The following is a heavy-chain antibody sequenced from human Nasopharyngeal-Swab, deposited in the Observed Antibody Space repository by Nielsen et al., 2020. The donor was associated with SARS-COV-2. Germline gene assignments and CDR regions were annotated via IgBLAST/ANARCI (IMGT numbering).Heavy chain of an antibody. Sequence: SETLSLTCPVSGVTMAGPSWTWIRQPPGGRMDWVGYIDYIGTTYNPSLEGRVTISVDTSKSHVFLCLTSVAASDTATYFGARAMGARRVRWYFDLWGRGTFVTVSS. J-gene: IGHJ2*01. CDR2: IDYIGT. CDR1: GVTMAGPS. CDR3: ARAMGARRVRWYFDL. V-gene: IGHV4-59*11. D-gene: IGHD6-6*01.